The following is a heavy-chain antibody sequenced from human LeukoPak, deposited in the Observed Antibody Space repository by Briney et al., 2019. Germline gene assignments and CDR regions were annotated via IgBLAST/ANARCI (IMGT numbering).Heavy chain of an antibody. CDR3: AKDMTTVVTPEFDY. D-gene: IGHD4-23*01. Sequence: PGGSLRLSCAASGFTFSNYAMSWVRQAPGKGLEWVSSISADGGSTYYADSVKGRFTISRDNSRNTLFLQMNSLRAEDTAIYYRAKDMTTVVTPEFDYWGQGTLVTVSS. V-gene: IGHV3-23*01. CDR2: ISADGGST. CDR1: GFTFSNYA. J-gene: IGHJ4*02.